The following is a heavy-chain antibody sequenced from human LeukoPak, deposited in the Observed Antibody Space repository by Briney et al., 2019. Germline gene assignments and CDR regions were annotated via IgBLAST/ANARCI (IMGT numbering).Heavy chain of an antibody. CDR2: ISGSGGST. D-gene: IGHD6-6*01. V-gene: IGHV3-23*01. CDR1: GFTFSSYA. Sequence: GGSLRLSCAASGFTFSSYAMTWVRQAPGKGLEWVSAISGSGGSTYYADSVKGRFTISRDNSKNTLYLQMNSLRAEDTAIYYCARQDDSSSSRGAFDIWGQGTMVTVSS. J-gene: IGHJ3*02. CDR3: ARQDDSSSSRGAFDI.